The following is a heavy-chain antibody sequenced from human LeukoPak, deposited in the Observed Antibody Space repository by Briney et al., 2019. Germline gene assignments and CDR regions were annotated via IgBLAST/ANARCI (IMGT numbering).Heavy chain of an antibody. V-gene: IGHV3-23*01. D-gene: IGHD2-15*01. J-gene: IGHJ4*02. Sequence: GGSLRLSCAASGFTFSSYAMSWVRQAPGKGLEWVSGISGSGGSTYYEDSVKGRFTISRDNSQNTLYLQMNSLRAEDTAVYYCAKSGRAYCSGGSCYHLDYWGQGTLVTVSS. CDR1: GFTFSSYA. CDR2: ISGSGGST. CDR3: AKSGRAYCSGGSCYHLDY.